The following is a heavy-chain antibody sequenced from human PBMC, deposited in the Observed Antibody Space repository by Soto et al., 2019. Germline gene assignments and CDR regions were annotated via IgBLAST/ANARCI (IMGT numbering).Heavy chain of an antibody. V-gene: IGHV3-64*01. CDR3: ARGDCSNTSCDAGILDA. CDR1: GFTFSSYA. J-gene: IGHJ5*02. D-gene: IGHD2-2*01. Sequence: EVQLVESGGGLVQPGGSLRLSCAASGFTFSSYAMHWVRQAPGKGLEYVSAISSNGGSTYYANSVKGRFTISRDNSKNTLYLPMGSLRAEDMAVYYCARGDCSNTSCDAGILDAGGQGTLVTVSS. CDR2: ISSNGGST.